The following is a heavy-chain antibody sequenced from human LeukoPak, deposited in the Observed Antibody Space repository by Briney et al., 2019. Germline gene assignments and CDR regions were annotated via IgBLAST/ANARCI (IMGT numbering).Heavy chain of an antibody. CDR2: IYTSGST. D-gene: IGHD3-3*01. Sequence: PSETLSLTCTVSGGSISSGSYYWSWIRQPAGKGLEWIGRIYTSGSTNYNPSLKSRVTISVDTSKNQFSLKLSSVTAADTAVYYCARGGSGYYRYYFDYWGQGTLVTVSS. V-gene: IGHV4-61*02. CDR1: GGSISSGSYY. CDR3: ARGGSGYYRYYFDY. J-gene: IGHJ4*02.